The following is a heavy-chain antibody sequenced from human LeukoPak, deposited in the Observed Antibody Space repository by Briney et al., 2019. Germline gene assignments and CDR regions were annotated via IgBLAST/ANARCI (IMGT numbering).Heavy chain of an antibody. V-gene: IGHV1-2*02. CDR1: GYTFTGYY. D-gene: IGHD3-22*01. CDR3: ARDSYYYDSSGYYPEYYFDY. J-gene: IGHJ4*02. Sequence: ASVKVSCKASGYTFTGYYIHWVRQAPGQGLEWMGWINPNSGGTNYAQKFQGRVTMTTDTSTSTAYMELRSLRSDDTAVYYCARDSYYYDSSGYYPEYYFDYWGQGTLVTVSS. CDR2: INPNSGGT.